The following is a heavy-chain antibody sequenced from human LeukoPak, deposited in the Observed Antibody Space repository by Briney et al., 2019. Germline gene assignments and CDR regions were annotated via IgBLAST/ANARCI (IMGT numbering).Heavy chain of an antibody. CDR1: GFTFGDYA. CDR3: TRDQTPYY. J-gene: IGHJ4*02. Sequence: PGGSLRLSCTGSGFTFGDYAMTWVRQAPGKGLEWVGFIRSQIYGGTPEYAASVKGRFTISRDDSEGVAYLQTNSLKTEDTAVYYCTRDQTPYYWGQGTLVTVSS. CDR2: IRSQIYGGTP. V-gene: IGHV3-49*04.